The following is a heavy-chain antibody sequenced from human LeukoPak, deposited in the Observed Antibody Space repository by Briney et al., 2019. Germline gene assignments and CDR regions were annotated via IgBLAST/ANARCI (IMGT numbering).Heavy chain of an antibody. Sequence: KTSETLSLTCTVSGDSISSSYWSWIRQPPGKGLEWIVYISYSGSTSSNPSLRSRVTISVDTSKNQFSLRLTSVTAADTAMYYCARGGQLNWFDPWGQGTLVTVSS. CDR3: ARGGQLNWFDP. D-gene: IGHD5-18*01. CDR1: GDSISSSY. V-gene: IGHV4-59*01. CDR2: ISYSGST. J-gene: IGHJ5*02.